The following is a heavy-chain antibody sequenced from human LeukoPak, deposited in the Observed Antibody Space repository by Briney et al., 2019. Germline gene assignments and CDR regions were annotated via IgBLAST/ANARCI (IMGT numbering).Heavy chain of an antibody. CDR2: ISWNSGSI. D-gene: IGHD4-17*01. CDR1: GFTFDDYA. V-gene: IGHV3-9*01. CDR3: AKGTDYGDYEWGVDY. Sequence: TGGSLRLSCAASGFTFDDYAMHWVRQAPGKGLGWVSGISWNSGSIGYADSVKGRFTISRDNAKNSLYLQMNSLRAEDTALYYCAKGTDYGDYEWGVDYWGQGTLVTVSS. J-gene: IGHJ4*02.